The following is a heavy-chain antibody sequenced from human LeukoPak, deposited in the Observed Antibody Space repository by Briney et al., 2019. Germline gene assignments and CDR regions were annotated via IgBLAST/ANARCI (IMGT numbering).Heavy chain of an antibody. J-gene: IGHJ4*02. CDR2: ISSSGSTI. CDR1: GFTFGDYY. D-gene: IGHD3-16*01. Sequence: GGSLRLSCAASGFTFGDYYMSWIRQAPGKGLEWVSYISSSGSTIYYADSVKGRFTISRDNAKNSLYLQMSNLKTEDTAVYYVVWEYIRSFNSWGQGTLVTVSS. V-gene: IGHV3-11*01. CDR3: VWEYIRSFNS.